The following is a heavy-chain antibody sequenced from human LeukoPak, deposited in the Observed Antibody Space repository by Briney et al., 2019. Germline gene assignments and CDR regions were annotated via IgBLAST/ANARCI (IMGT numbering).Heavy chain of an antibody. CDR3: ARVDTALRMRYYFDY. CDR2: ISGYNGNT. D-gene: IGHD5-18*01. V-gene: IGHV1-18*01. CDR1: GYSFTNYG. J-gene: IGHJ4*02. Sequence: ASVKVSCKTSGYSFTNYGISWVRQAPGQGLEWMGWISGYNGNTNYAQKLQGRVTMTTDTSTSTAYMELSSLRSEDTAVYYCARVDTALRMRYYFDYWGQGTLVTVSS.